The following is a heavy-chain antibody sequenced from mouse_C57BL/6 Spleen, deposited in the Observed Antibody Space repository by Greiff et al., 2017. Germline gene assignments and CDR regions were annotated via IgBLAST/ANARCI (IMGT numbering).Heavy chain of an antibody. Sequence: VQLQESGAELVKPGASVKISCKASGYAFSSYWMNWVKQRPGKGLEWIGQIYPGDGDTNYNGKFKGKATLTADKSSSTAYMQLSSLTSEDSAVYFCARSEGYNYFDYWGQGTTLTVSS. CDR3: ARSEGYNYFDY. J-gene: IGHJ2*01. D-gene: IGHD2-2*01. CDR1: GYAFSSYW. V-gene: IGHV1-80*01. CDR2: IYPGDGDT.